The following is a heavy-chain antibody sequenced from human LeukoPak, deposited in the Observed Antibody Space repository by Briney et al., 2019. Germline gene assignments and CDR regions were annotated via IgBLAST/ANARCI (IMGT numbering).Heavy chain of an antibody. V-gene: IGHV3-23*01. CDR2: ISGTGGST. CDR3: ARDLGQYYDTSDNWFDP. D-gene: IGHD3-22*01. J-gene: IGHJ5*02. CDR1: GFTFSTYA. Sequence: GGSLRLSCAASGFTFSTYAMTWVRQAPGKGLEWVSLISGTGGSTYYADSVKGRFTISRDNAKNTLNLQMNSLRAEDTAVYYCARDLGQYYDTSDNWFDPWGQGTLVTVSS.